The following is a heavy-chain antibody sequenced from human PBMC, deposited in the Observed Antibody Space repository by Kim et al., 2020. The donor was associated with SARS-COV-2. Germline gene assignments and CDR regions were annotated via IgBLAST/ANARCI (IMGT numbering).Heavy chain of an antibody. Sequence: AQKIQGRVTMTTDTSTRTAYMELRSLRSDDTAVYYCARDESRWGGSYSDYWGQGTLVTVSS. D-gene: IGHD1-26*01. J-gene: IGHJ4*02. CDR3: ARDESRWGGSYSDY. V-gene: IGHV1-18*01.